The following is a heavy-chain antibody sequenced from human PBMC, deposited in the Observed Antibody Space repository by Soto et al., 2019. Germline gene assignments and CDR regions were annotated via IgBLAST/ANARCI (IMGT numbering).Heavy chain of an antibody. Sequence: GGSLSRSCGASRFTFSSYGMVLVLHAPGKGLEWVSAISGSGGSTDYADSVKGRFTISRDNSKNTLYLQMNSLRAEDTALYYCAKDLVSIFGVAPDYWGQGTLVTVSS. CDR1: RFTFSSYG. CDR2: ISGSGGST. J-gene: IGHJ4*02. CDR3: AKDLVSIFGVAPDY. V-gene: IGHV3-23*01. D-gene: IGHD3-3*01.